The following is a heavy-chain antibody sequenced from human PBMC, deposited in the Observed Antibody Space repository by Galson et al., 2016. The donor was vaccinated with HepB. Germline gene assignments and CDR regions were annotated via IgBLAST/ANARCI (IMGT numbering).Heavy chain of an antibody. CDR1: GFSFSSYA. D-gene: IGHD1-20*01. CDR2: VNHSGKT. J-gene: IGHJ5*02. CDR3: AKYDWTYGSFDP. Sequence: LRLSCAASGFSFSSYAMSWVRQAPGKGLEWLGEVNHSGKTTYNASFKSRVTISVDASLKHFSLSLRSVAAADTAIYYCAKYDWTYGSFDPWAQGTLVTVSS. V-gene: IGHV4-34*01.